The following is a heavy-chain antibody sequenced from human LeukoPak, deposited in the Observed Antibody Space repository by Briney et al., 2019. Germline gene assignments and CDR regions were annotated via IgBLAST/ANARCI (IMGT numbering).Heavy chain of an antibody. CDR2: IYSGGST. CDR1: GFTVSSNY. D-gene: IGHD2-2*01. J-gene: IGHJ6*03. V-gene: IGHV3-66*02. Sequence: GGSLRLSCAASGFTVSSNYMTWVRQAPGKGLEWVSVIYSGGSTYYADSVKGRFTLSRDNSMNTLYLQMNSMRPEDTAVYYCARVGRYCSSTSCYYYYYMGVWGKGTTVTVSS. CDR3: ARVGRYCSSTSCYYYYYMGV.